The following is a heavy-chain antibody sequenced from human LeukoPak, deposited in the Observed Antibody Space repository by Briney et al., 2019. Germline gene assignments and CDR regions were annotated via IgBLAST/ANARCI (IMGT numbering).Heavy chain of an antibody. V-gene: IGHV4-34*01. CDR2: INHSGST. D-gene: IGHD6-19*01. CDR1: GGSFSGYY. Sequence: SETLSLTCAVYGGSFSGYYWSWIRQPPGKGLEWIGEINHSGSTNYNPSLKSRVTISVDTSKNQFSLKLSSVTAADTAVYYCARAPLGRGWPFDYWGQGTLVTVSS. J-gene: IGHJ4*02. CDR3: ARAPLGRGWPFDY.